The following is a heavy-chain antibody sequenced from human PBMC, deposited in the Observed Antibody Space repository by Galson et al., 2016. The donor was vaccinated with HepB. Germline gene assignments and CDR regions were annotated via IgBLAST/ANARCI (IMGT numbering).Heavy chain of an antibody. V-gene: IGHV5-51*03. Sequence: SGAEGKKPGESLKISCQGSGYTFTTYWIGWVRQLPGNGREWVGIVDPTDSKTTYSPSFQGQVTISVEKSISTAYPQWNSLKATDTAVYYCAGGFVLWSGQSPLAIDAWGQGTTVTVSS. CDR2: VDPTDSKT. CDR1: GYTFTTYW. D-gene: IGHD3-3*01. CDR3: AGGFVLWSGQSPLAIDA. J-gene: IGHJ6*02.